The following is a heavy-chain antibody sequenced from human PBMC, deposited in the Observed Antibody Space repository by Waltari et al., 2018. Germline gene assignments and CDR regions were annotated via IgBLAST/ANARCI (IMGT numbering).Heavy chain of an antibody. CDR1: GFTFSSYW. J-gene: IGHJ4*02. Sequence: EVQLVESGGGLVQPGGSLRLSCAASGFTFSSYWMSWVRQAPGKGLEWVDNIKQDGSEKYYVDSVKGRFTISRDNAKNSLYLQMNSLRAEDTAVYYCARDGGITMIVVFDYWGQGTLVTVSS. V-gene: IGHV3-7*01. CDR3: ARDGGITMIVVFDY. CDR2: IKQDGSEK. D-gene: IGHD3-22*01.